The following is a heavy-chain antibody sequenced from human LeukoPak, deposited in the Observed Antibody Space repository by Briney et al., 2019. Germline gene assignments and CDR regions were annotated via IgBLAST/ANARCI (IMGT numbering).Heavy chain of an antibody. Sequence: GGSLRLSCAASGFTFSSYSMNWVRQAPGKGLEWVSSISSSSSYIYYADSVKGRFTISRDNAKNSLYLQMNRLRAEDTAVYYRARDHSSGWYFDYWGQGTLVTVSS. CDR1: GFTFSSYS. CDR2: ISSSSSYI. CDR3: ARDHSSGWYFDY. V-gene: IGHV3-21*01. J-gene: IGHJ4*02. D-gene: IGHD6-19*01.